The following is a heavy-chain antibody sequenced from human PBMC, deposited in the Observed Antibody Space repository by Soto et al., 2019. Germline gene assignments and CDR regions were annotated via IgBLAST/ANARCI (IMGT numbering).Heavy chain of an antibody. J-gene: IGHJ5*02. D-gene: IGHD3-3*01. CDR1: GYTFTNYG. V-gene: IGHV1-18*01. CDR3: ARDWRGAEGFDP. Sequence: ASVKVSCKASGYTFTNYGISWVRQAPGQGLEWMGWINTYNGNTNHAQKLQGRVTMTTDTSTSTAYMELRSLRSDDTAVYFCARDWRGAEGFDPWGQGTLVTSPQ. CDR2: INTYNGNT.